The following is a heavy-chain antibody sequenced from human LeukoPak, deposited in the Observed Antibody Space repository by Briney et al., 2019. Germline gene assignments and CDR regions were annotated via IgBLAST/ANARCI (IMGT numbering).Heavy chain of an antibody. Sequence: GASVRVSCKASGYTFTGYYMHWVRQAPGQGLEGMGWINPNSGGTNYAQTFQGRATMTRDTSISTAYMELNRLRSDDTAVYYCARVSDYYSYMDVWGKGTTVTISS. V-gene: IGHV1-2*02. J-gene: IGHJ6*03. CDR2: INPNSGGT. CDR1: GYTFTGYY. CDR3: ARVSDYYSYMDV.